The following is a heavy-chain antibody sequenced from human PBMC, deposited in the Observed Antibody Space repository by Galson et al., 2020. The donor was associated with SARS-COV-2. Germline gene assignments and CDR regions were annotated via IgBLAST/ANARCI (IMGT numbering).Heavy chain of an antibody. D-gene: IGHD5-18*01. V-gene: IGHV3-48*03. CDR3: AREQTGGYSYVIDAFDI. CDR2: VSSSGSTI. Sequence: GGSLRLSCAASGFTFTNYELNWVRQAPGKGLEWVSYVSSSGSTIYYADPVRGRFTISRDNAKNSLYLQMNNLRAEDTAVYYCAREQTGGYSYVIDAFDIWGQGTMVTVSS. J-gene: IGHJ3*02. CDR1: GFTFTNYE.